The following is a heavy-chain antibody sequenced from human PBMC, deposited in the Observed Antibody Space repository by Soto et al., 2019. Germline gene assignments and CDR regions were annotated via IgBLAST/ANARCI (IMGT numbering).Heavy chain of an antibody. V-gene: IGHV1-2*04. D-gene: IGHD1-26*01. CDR2: INPNSGRT. Sequence: QVQLVQSGAEVKKPGASVKVSCKASGYAFSEYYVHWMRQAPGQGLEWLGWINPNSGRTKSAQKYKGWVTLTRDTSIRTAYREISWLKSDDTAVYYCARESGGATATLDYYYFYMDVWGKGTTVTVSS. CDR1: GYAFSEYY. J-gene: IGHJ6*03. CDR3: ARESGGATATLDYYYFYMDV.